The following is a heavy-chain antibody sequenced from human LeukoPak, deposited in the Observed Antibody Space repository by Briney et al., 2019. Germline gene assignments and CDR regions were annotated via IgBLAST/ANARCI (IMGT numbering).Heavy chain of an antibody. D-gene: IGHD5-12*01. Sequence: PSETLSLTCTVSGGSVSSYYWSWIRQPAGKGLEWIGRIYTSGSTNYNPSLKSRVTMSVDTPKNQFSLKLSSVTAADTAVYYCARALDGYREGLFDYWGQGTLVTVSS. CDR1: GGSVSSYY. V-gene: IGHV4-4*07. CDR3: ARALDGYREGLFDY. CDR2: IYTSGST. J-gene: IGHJ4*02.